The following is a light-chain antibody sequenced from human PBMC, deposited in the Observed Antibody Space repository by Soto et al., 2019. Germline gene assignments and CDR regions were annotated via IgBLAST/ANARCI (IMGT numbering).Light chain of an antibody. CDR1: QSVNSN. CDR3: QQYNNWPRT. J-gene: IGKJ1*01. V-gene: IGKV3-15*01. Sequence: EIVMPQSPATLSVSPGERGTLSCRASQSVNSNLAWYQQKPGQAPRLLIYGASTRATGIPARFSGSGSGTEFTLTISSLQSDDLAIYYGQQYNNWPRTFGQGTKVEVK. CDR2: GAS.